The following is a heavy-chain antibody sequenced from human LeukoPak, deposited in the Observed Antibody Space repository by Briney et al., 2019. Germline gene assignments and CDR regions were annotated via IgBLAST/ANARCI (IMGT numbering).Heavy chain of an antibody. CDR3: ARVFGSSEVDFDY. Sequence: SETLSLTCTVSGGSISSSSYYWGWIRQPPGKGLEWIGSIYYSGSTYYNPSLKSRVTISVDTSKNQFSLKLSSVTAADTAVYYCARVFGSSEVDFDYWGQGTLVTVSS. CDR2: IYYSGST. V-gene: IGHV4-39*07. CDR1: GGSISSSSYY. J-gene: IGHJ4*02. D-gene: IGHD6-25*01.